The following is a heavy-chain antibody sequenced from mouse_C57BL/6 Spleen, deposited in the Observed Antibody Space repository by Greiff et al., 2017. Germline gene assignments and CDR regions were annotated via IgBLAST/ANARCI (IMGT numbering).Heavy chain of an antibody. D-gene: IGHD2-5*01. V-gene: IGHV1-52*01. J-gene: IGHJ3*01. CDR2: IDPSDSET. CDR3: ARWDSNWGFAY. CDR1: GYTFTSYW. Sequence: QVQLQQPGAELVRPGSSVKLSCKASGYTFTSYWMHWVKQRPIQGLEWIGNIDPSDSETHYNQKFKDKATLTVDKSSSTAYMQLSSLTSEDSAVYYCARWDSNWGFAYWGQGTLVTVSA.